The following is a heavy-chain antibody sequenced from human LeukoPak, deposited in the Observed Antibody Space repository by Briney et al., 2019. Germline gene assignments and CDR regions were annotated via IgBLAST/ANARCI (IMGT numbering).Heavy chain of an antibody. CDR1: GCTFSDYY. J-gene: IGHJ4*02. CDR2: ISSSSSYT. Sequence: GGSLRLSCAASGCTFSDYYMSWIRQAPGKGLEWVSYISSSSSYTNYADSVKGRFTISRDNAKNSLYLQMNSLRAEDTAVYYCARDSRDYYGSGSYDYWGQGTLVAVSS. D-gene: IGHD3-10*01. V-gene: IGHV3-11*05. CDR3: ARDSRDYYGSGSYDY.